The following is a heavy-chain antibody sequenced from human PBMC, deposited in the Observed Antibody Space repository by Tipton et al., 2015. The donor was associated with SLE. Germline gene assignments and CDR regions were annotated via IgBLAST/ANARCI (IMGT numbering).Heavy chain of an antibody. D-gene: IGHD4-17*01. CDR3: ARSSPYLKYGDPMFFFVY. CDR2: IYYSGST. Sequence: TLSLTCTVSGGSISSYYWSWIRQPPGKGLEWIGYIYYSGSTNYNPSLKSRVTISVDTSKNQFSLKLSSVTAADTAVYYCARSSPYLKYGDPMFFFVYWGPGTLVTVSS. J-gene: IGHJ4*02. CDR1: GGSISSYY. V-gene: IGHV4-59*01.